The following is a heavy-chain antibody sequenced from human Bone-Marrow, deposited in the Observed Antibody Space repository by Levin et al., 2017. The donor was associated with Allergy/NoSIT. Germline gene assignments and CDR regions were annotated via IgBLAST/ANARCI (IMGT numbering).Heavy chain of an antibody. D-gene: IGHD4-17*01. V-gene: IGHV3-53*01. J-gene: IGHJ5*02. CDR3: ARWSTTGRGWFDP. Sequence: LSLTCAASGLPVSNTYMVWVRQPPGKGLEWVSLVYSGGTKYYADSVKGRFTMSRDNSKNTLYLQMNSLRADDTAVYYCARWSTTGRGWFDPWGQGTLVTV. CDR1: GLPVSNTY. CDR2: VYSGGTK.